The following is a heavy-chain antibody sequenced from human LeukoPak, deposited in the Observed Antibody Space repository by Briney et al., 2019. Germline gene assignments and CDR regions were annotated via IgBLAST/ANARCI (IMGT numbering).Heavy chain of an antibody. V-gene: IGHV3-23*01. D-gene: IGHD3-22*01. CDR2: ISGSGGST. J-gene: IGHJ4*02. Sequence: GASVKVSCKASGGTFSSYAMSWVRQAPGKGLEWVSAISGSGGSTYYADSVKGRFTISRDNSKNTLYLQMNSLRAEDTAVYYCAKSLVYDSSGYFDYWGQGTLVTVSS. CDR3: AKSLVYDSSGYFDY. CDR1: GGTFSSYA.